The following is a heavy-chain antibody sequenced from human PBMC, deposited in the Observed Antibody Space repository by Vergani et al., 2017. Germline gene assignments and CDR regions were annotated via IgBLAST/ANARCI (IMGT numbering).Heavy chain of an antibody. J-gene: IGHJ4*02. CDR1: GFNFGYYA. V-gene: IGHV3-30*04. D-gene: IGHD3-10*01. CDR2: ISYDGTYE. Sequence: QVQLVESGGGVVQPGRSLRLSCAASGFNFGYYAMHWVRQAPGRGLEWVATISYDGTYEYYRESVKGRFTISRDNFKNTLSLQMNSLRPEDTALYYCANIPGVWFGDREGGFDYWGLGTLVTVSS. CDR3: ANIPGVWFGDREGGFDY.